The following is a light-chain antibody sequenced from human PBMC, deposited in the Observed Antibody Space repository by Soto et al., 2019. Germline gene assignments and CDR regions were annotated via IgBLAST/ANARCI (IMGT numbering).Light chain of an antibody. Sequence: EVVMTKSPSTLSESPGERVTLSCRSSQSVADNLAWFQQKPGQGPGLLIYGASTRATGIPARFSGSGSETDFTLTISSLRSEDSAVYHCQQCNKWPITFGQGTRLEIK. J-gene: IGKJ5*01. CDR2: GAS. CDR1: QSVADN. CDR3: QQCNKWPIT. V-gene: IGKV3-15*01.